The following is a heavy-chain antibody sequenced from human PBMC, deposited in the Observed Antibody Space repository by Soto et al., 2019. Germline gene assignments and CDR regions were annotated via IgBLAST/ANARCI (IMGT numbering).Heavy chain of an antibody. J-gene: IGHJ3*02. CDR2: IYTSGST. CDR3: ARDDILTAWHLCGNAFAI. CDR1: GGSISSYY. D-gene: IGHD2-15*01. V-gene: IGHV4-4*07. Sequence: SETLSLTCTVSGGSISSYYWSWIRQPAGKGLERIGRIYTSGSTNYNPSLKSRVTMSVDTSKNQFSLKLSSVTAADTVVYYCARDDILTAWHLCGNAFAIWGQGTMVTVSS.